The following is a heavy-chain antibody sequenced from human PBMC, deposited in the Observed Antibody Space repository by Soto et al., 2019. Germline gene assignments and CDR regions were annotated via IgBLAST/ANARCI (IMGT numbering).Heavy chain of an antibody. CDR3: AKDQDYIMGWFDP. Sequence: GGSLRLSCAASGFTFSSYGMHWVRQAPGKGLEWVAVISYDGSNKYYADSVKGRFTISRDNSKNTLYLQMNSLRAEDTAVYYCAKDQDYIMGWFDPWGQGTLVTVSS. J-gene: IGHJ5*02. CDR1: GFTFSSYG. D-gene: IGHD4-4*01. CDR2: ISYDGSNK. V-gene: IGHV3-30*18.